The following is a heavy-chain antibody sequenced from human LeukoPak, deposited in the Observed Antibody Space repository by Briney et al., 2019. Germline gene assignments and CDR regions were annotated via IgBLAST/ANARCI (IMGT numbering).Heavy chain of an antibody. J-gene: IGHJ4*02. CDR2: ISAYNGNT. V-gene: IGHV1-18*01. D-gene: IGHD1-26*01. CDR1: GYTFTTYG. Sequence: ASVKVSCKASGYTFTTYGISWVRQAPGQGLEWMGWISAYNGNTNYAQNLQGRVTMTTDTSPSTAYMELRSLRADDTAVYYCARGLYSGNKGGVGYWGQGTLVTVSS. CDR3: ARGLYSGNKGGVGY.